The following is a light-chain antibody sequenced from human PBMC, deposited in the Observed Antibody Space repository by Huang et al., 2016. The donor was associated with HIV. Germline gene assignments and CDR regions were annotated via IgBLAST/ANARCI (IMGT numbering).Light chain of an antibody. CDR3: QQYNNWPPWT. Sequence: EIVMTQSPATLSVSPGERATLSCGASQSVSSNLAWYQQKPCQAPRLLISGASTRATGIPARFSGSGSGTEFTLTISSLQSEDFAVYDCQQYNNWPPWTFGQGTKVEIK. V-gene: IGKV3-15*01. J-gene: IGKJ1*01. CDR2: GAS. CDR1: QSVSSN.